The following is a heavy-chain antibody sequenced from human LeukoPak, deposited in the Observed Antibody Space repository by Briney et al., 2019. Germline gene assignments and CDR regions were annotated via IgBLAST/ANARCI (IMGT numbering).Heavy chain of an antibody. CDR2: IYYSGST. Sequence: SETLFLTCTVSGGSVSSGSYYWSWIRQPPGKGLEWIGYIYYSGSTNYNPSLKSRVTISVDTSKNQFSLKLSSVTAADTAVYYCARLRRDGYNSEILNWGQGTLVTVSS. CDR3: ARLRRDGYNSEILN. CDR1: GGSVSSGSYY. J-gene: IGHJ4*02. V-gene: IGHV4-61*01. D-gene: IGHD5-24*01.